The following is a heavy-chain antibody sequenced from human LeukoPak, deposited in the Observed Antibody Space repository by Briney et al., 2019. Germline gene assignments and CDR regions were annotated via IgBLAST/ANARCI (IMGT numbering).Heavy chain of an antibody. V-gene: IGHV1-2*04. CDR3: ARDSSGVAGIPHY. Sequence: ASVTVSCKASGYTFTGYYMHWVRQAPGQGLEWMGWINPNSGGTNYAQKFQGWVTMTRDTSISTAYMELSRLRSDDTAVYYCARDSSGVAGIPHYWGQGTLVTVSS. CDR1: GYTFTGYY. CDR2: INPNSGGT. D-gene: IGHD6-19*01. J-gene: IGHJ4*02.